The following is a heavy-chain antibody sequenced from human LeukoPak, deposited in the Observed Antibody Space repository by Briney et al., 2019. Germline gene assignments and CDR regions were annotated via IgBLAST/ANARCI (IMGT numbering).Heavy chain of an antibody. D-gene: IGHD2-2*01. V-gene: IGHV3-23*01. CDR1: GFTFNRYA. Sequence: PGGSLRLSCAASGFTFNRYAMSWVRQAPGKGLEWVSVTSGSGGTTDYADSVNGRFTISRDNSKNTLYLQMNSLTVEDTAVYYCAKAIVVVPTAGSYFDSWGQGTLVTVSS. CDR3: AKAIVVVPTAGSYFDS. J-gene: IGHJ4*02. CDR2: TSGSGGTT.